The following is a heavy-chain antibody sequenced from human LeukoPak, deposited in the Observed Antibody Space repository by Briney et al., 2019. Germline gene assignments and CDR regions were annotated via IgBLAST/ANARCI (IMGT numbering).Heavy chain of an antibody. CDR1: GYSISSGYF. CDR2: IYHDGST. V-gene: IGHV4-38-2*02. J-gene: IGHJ4*02. CDR3: AREGLITIVRGVNFGY. D-gene: IGHD3-10*01. Sequence: SDTLSLTCTVSGYSISSGYFWGWIRQPPGKGLEWIGNIYHDGSTYYNPSLKSRDTISVDTSKNQFSLKLTSVTAADTAVYYCAREGLITIVRGVNFGYWGQGTLVSVSS.